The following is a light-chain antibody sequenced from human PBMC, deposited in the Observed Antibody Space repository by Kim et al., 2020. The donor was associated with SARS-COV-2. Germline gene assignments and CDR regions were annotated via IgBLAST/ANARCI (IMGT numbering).Light chain of an antibody. CDR2: YDS. V-gene: IGLV3-21*04. Sequence: VSVAPGKTDSITWGGNNSGSKSVHWYQQKPGQAPVLVIYYDSDRPSGIPERFSGSNSGNTATLTISRVEAGDEADYYCQVWDSAVVFGGGTQLTVL. CDR1: NSGSKS. CDR3: QVWDSAVV. J-gene: IGLJ2*01.